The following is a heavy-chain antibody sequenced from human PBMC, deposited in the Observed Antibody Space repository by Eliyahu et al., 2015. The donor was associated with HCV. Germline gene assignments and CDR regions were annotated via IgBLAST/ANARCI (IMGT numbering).Heavy chain of an antibody. Sequence: QAQLVQSGAEVKKPGASVKVSCKASGFTFTGYDINWVRQAPGQGLGWMGWMNAFSGNTGYAQKFQGRVTMTGDTSISTAYMELSSLSSEDTAVYFCARTPTGRGFDNWGQGTLVTVSS. J-gene: IGHJ4*02. D-gene: IGHD1-14*01. V-gene: IGHV1-8*01. CDR3: ARTPTGRGFDN. CDR2: MNAFSGNT. CDR1: GFTFTGYD.